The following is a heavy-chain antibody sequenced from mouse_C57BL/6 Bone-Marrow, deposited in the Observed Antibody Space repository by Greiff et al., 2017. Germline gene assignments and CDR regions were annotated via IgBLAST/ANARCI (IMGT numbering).Heavy chain of an antibody. V-gene: IGHV1-81*01. D-gene: IGHD1-1*01. Sequence: QVQLQQSGAELARPGASVNLSCKASGYTFTSYGISWVKQRTGQGLEWIGEIYPRSGNTYYNEKFKGKATLTADKSSSTAYMELRSLTSEDSAVYFCARCYGSRGYYFDYWGKGTTLTVSS. CDR2: IYPRSGNT. J-gene: IGHJ2*01. CDR3: ARCYGSRGYYFDY. CDR1: GYTFTSYG.